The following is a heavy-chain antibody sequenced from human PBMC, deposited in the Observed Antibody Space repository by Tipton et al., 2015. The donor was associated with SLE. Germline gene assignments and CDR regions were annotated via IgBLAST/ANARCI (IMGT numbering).Heavy chain of an antibody. Sequence: TLSLTCSVSGASVSSYYWSWIRQPPGKGLEWIGFIYYSGSTNYTPSLRSRVTISLDTSMNQFSLDLSSVTAADTAVYYCARSVTPAAIGWFDPWGQGTLVTVSS. V-gene: IGHV4-59*08. J-gene: IGHJ5*02. CDR3: ARSVTPAAIGWFDP. CDR1: GASVSSYY. D-gene: IGHD2-2*01. CDR2: IYYSGST.